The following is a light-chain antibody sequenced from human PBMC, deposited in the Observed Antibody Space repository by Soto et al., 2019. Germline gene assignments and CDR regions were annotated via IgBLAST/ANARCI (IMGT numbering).Light chain of an antibody. CDR2: AAS. Sequence: EIQMTQSPSSVSASVGDSVTITCRASQGIDNWLAWYQQKPGMAPKLLISAASNLQSGGPTRFTGSGSGTDFTLTINSLQPEDFSTYFCQQAIHFPLAFGGGTKVEI. CDR3: QQAIHFPLA. J-gene: IGKJ4*01. V-gene: IGKV1-12*01. CDR1: QGIDNW.